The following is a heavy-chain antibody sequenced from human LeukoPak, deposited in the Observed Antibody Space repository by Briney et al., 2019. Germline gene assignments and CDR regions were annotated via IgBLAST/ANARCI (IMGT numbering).Heavy chain of an antibody. Sequence: ASVKVSCKASGYTFTSYAMHWVRQAPGQRLEGMGWINAGNGNTKYSQEFQGRVTITRDTSASTAYMELSSLRSEDKAVYYCARGQYYDSSGGYYYYMDVWGKGTTVTVSS. J-gene: IGHJ6*03. CDR3: ARGQYYDSSGGYYYYMDV. CDR2: INAGNGNT. D-gene: IGHD3-22*01. CDR1: GYTFTSYA. V-gene: IGHV1-3*03.